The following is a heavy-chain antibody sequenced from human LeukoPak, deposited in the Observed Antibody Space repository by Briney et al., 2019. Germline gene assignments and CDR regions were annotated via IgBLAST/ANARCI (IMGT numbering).Heavy chain of an antibody. V-gene: IGHV3-23*01. CDR3: AKDVRDGYNYAEYFQH. Sequence: PGGSLRLSCAASGFTFSSYAMSWVRQAPGKGLEWASAISGSGGSTYYADSVKGRFTISRDNSKNTLYLQMNSLRAEDTAVYYCAKDVRDGYNYAEYFQHWGQGTLVTVSS. CDR2: ISGSGGST. CDR1: GFTFSSYA. J-gene: IGHJ1*01. D-gene: IGHD5-24*01.